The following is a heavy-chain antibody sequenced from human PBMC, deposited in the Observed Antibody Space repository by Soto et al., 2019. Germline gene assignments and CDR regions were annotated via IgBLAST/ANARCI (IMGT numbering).Heavy chain of an antibody. CDR3: AKVRKPGRGWLQTSPFDY. J-gene: IGHJ4*02. CDR1: GFTFSSYA. D-gene: IGHD3-22*01. V-gene: IGHV3-23*01. CDR2: ISGSGGST. Sequence: PGGSLRLSCAASGFTFSSYAMSWVRQAPGKGLEWVSAISGSGGSTYYADSVKGRFTISRDNSKNTLYLQMNSLRAEDTAVYYCAKVRKPGRGWLQTSPFDYWGQGTLVTVSS.